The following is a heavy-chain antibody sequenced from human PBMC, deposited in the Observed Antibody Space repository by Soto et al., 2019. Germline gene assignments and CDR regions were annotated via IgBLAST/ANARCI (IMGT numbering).Heavy chain of an antibody. J-gene: IGHJ4*02. CDR3: AREMVRGVGSDY. CDR2: ISTYNGNT. V-gene: IGHV1-18*01. Sequence: QVQLVQYGAEVKKPGASVMVSCKASGYTFTSCGISWVRQAPGQGLEWMGWISTYNGNTKYAQKLQGRVTMTTDTSTSTAYMELRILRSDDTAVFYCAREMVRGVGSDYWGQGTLVTVSS. D-gene: IGHD3-10*01. CDR1: GYTFTSCG.